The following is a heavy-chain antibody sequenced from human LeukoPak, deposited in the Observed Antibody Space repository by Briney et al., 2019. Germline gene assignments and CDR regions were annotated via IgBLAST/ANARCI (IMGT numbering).Heavy chain of an antibody. CDR1: GGSFSGYY. D-gene: IGHD3-22*01. CDR2: INHSGST. V-gene: IGHV4-34*01. Sequence: SETLSLTCAVYGGSFSGYYWSWIRQPPGKGLEWIGEINHSGSTNYNPSLKSRVTISVDTSKNQFSLKLSSVTAADTAVYYCARGRATPDSYDSSGYYHLAGDYWGQGTLVTVSS. J-gene: IGHJ4*02. CDR3: ARGRATPDSYDSSGYYHLAGDY.